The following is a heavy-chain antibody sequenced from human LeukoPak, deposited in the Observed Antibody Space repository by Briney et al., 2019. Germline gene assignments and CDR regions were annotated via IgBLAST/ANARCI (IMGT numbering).Heavy chain of an antibody. CDR2: ISSSGSTR. D-gene: IGHD6-19*01. CDR1: GFTFSSYE. Sequence: GGSLRLSCAGSGFTFSSYEMNWVRQAPGKGLEWVSYISSSGSTRYYADSVKGRFTVSRDNAKNSLYLQMNSLRVEDTAVYYCTRDSGRFRLDYWGQGILVTVSS. V-gene: IGHV3-48*03. CDR3: TRDSGRFRLDY. J-gene: IGHJ4*02.